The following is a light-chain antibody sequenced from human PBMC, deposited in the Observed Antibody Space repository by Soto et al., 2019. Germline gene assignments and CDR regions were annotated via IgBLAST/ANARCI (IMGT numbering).Light chain of an antibody. Sequence: EXXMTQSXATLXVSPGERATLSCRASQSVSSNLAWYQQKPGQAPRLLIYGASTRATGIPARFSGSGSGTEFTLTISSLQSEDFAVYYCQQYNNWPPGTFGQGTKVEIK. J-gene: IGKJ1*01. CDR1: QSVSSN. V-gene: IGKV3-15*01. CDR2: GAS. CDR3: QQYNNWPPGT.